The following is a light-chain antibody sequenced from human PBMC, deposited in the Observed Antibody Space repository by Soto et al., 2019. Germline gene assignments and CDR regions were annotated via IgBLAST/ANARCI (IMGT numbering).Light chain of an antibody. CDR2: EVT. CDR3: SSYAGSNKRV. V-gene: IGLV2-8*01. CDR1: SSDVGGYNY. J-gene: IGLJ1*01. Sequence: QSALTQPPSASGSPGQSVTISCTGTSSDVGGYNYVSWYQQHPGKAPKLMIYEVTKRPSGVPDRFPGSKSGNTASLTVSGLQAEDEADYYCSSYAGSNKRVFGTGTKVTVL.